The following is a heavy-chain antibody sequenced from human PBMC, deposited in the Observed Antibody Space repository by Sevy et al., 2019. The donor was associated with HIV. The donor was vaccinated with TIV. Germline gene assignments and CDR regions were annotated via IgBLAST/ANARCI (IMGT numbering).Heavy chain of an antibody. CDR2: ISSSSSYI. D-gene: IGHD3-10*01. Sequence: GGSLRLPCAASGFTFSSYSMNWVRQAPGKGLEWVSSISSSSSYIYYADSVKGRFTISRDNAKNSLYLQMNSLRAEDTAVYYCARGTQVVRGEGAFDIWGQGTMVTVSS. J-gene: IGHJ3*02. V-gene: IGHV3-21*01. CDR3: ARGTQVVRGEGAFDI. CDR1: GFTFSSYS.